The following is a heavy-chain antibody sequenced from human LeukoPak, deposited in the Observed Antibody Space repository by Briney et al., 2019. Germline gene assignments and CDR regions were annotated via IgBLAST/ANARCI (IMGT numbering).Heavy chain of an antibody. V-gene: IGHV3-23*01. J-gene: IGHJ6*03. CDR1: GFTFSSYA. CDR2: ISGSGTRT. D-gene: IGHD6-25*01. CDR3: ARDGSGFYYYYYMDV. Sequence: GGSLRLSCAASGFTFSSYAMGWVRQAPGQGLEWVSAISGSGTRTYYADSVKGRFTISRDNSKNTLYLQMTSLRAEDTAVYFCARDGSGFYYYYYMDVWGRGTTVTVSS.